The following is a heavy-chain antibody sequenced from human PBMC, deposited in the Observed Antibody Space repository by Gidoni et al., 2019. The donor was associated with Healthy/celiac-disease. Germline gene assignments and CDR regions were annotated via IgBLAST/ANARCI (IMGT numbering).Heavy chain of an antibody. V-gene: IGHV4-59*01. D-gene: IGHD4-17*01. CDR2: IYYSGST. Sequence: QVQLQESGPGLVKPSETLSLTCTVSGGSISSYYWSWIRQPPGKGLEWIGYIYYSGSTNYNPSLKSRVTISVDTSKNQFSLKLSSVTAADTAVYYCASVYGDYDWFDPWGQGTLVTVSS. CDR1: GGSISSYY. J-gene: IGHJ5*02. CDR3: ASVYGDYDWFDP.